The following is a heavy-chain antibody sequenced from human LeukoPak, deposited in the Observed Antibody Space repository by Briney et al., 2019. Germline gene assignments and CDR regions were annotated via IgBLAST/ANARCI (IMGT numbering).Heavy chain of an antibody. D-gene: IGHD3-3*01. CDR3: ARDRLRSYYYGMDV. V-gene: IGHV3-7*03. Sequence: GGSLRLSCAASGFTFSSYWMNWARQAPGKGLEWVASINHNGNVNYYVDSVKGRFTISRDNSKNTLYLQMNSLRAEDTAVYYCARDRLRSYYYGMDVWGQGTTVTVSS. CDR1: GFTFSSYW. CDR2: INHNGNVN. J-gene: IGHJ6*02.